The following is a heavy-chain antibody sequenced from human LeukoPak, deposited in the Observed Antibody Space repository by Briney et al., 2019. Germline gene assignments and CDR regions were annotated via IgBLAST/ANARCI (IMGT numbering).Heavy chain of an antibody. CDR1: GGSTSSYY. J-gene: IGHJ5*02. D-gene: IGHD3-22*01. V-gene: IGHV4-4*09. CDR3: ARGSEYYYDSSGYYWSWFDP. CDR2: IYTSGST. Sequence: SETLSLTCTVSGGSTSSYYWSWIRQPPGKGLEWIGYIYTSGSTNYNPSLKSRVTISVDTSKNQFSLKLSSVTAADTAVYYCARGSEYYYDSSGYYWSWFDPWGQGTLVTVSS.